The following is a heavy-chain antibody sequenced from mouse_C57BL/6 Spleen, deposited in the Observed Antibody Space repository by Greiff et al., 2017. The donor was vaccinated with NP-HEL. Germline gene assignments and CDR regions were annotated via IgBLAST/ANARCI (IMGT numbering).Heavy chain of an antibody. CDR3: AGSDYSNTFAY. CDR2: ISYDGSN. V-gene: IGHV3-6*01. Sequence: EVKLQESGPGLVKPSQSLSLTCSVTGYSITSGYYWNWIRQFPGNKLEWMGYISYDGSNNYNPSLKNRISITRDTSKNQFFLKLNSVTTEDTATYYCAGSDYSNTFAYWGQGTLVTVSA. D-gene: IGHD2-5*01. J-gene: IGHJ3*01. CDR1: GYSITSGYY.